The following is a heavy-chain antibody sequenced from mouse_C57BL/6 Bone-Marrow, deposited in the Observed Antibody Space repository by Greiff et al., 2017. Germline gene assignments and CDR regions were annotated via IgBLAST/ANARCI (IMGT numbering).Heavy chain of an antibody. CDR3: ARHYYDHDDFDY. D-gene: IGHD2-4*01. CDR1: GYTFTSYW. V-gene: IGHV1-59*01. J-gene: IGHJ2*01. Sequence: QVQLQQPGAELVRPGTSVKLSCKASGYTFTSYWMHWVKQRPGQGLEWIGVIDPSDSYTNYNQKFKGKATLTVDTSSSTAYMQLSSLTSEDSAVYYCARHYYDHDDFDYWGQGTTLTVSS. CDR2: IDPSDSYT.